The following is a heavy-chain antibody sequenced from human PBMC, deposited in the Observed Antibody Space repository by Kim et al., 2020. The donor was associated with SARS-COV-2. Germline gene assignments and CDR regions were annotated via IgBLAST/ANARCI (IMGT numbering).Heavy chain of an antibody. CDR2: MNPNSGNT. V-gene: IGHV1-8*01. CDR1: GYTFTSYD. Sequence: ASVKVSCKASGYTFTSYDINWVRQATGQGLEWMGWMNPNSGNTGYAQKFQGRVTMTRNTSISTAYMELSSLRSEDTAVYYCARGLRYFDWLSPSYYYYYMDVWGKGTTVTVSS. J-gene: IGHJ6*03. D-gene: IGHD3-9*01. CDR3: ARGLRYFDWLSPSYYYYYMDV.